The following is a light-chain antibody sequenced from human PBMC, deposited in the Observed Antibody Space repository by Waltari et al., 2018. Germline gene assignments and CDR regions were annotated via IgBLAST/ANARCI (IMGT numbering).Light chain of an antibody. J-gene: IGKJ4*01. V-gene: IGKV3-11*01. CDR3: QQRSSWPLT. CDR1: QTFSNF. CDR2: EAS. Sequence: IALTSSPATLTLTTGEIVSVSCRAIQTFSNFLAWFQQKPGQPPRLLIYEASYRASNTPARFSGSGSGTDFTLTISSLEPEDVAVYYCQQRSSWPLTFGGGTKVEI.